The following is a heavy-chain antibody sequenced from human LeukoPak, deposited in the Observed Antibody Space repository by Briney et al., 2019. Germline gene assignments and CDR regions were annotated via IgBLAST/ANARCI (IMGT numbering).Heavy chain of an antibody. D-gene: IGHD2-21*02. CDR1: GFTFSSYW. CDR3: ARAAPYCGGDCYSSPFDY. J-gene: IGHJ4*02. CDR2: ISSSSSYI. V-gene: IGHV3-21*01. Sequence: GGSLRLSCAASGFTFSSYWMHWVRQAPGKGLEWVSSISSSSSYIYYADSVKGRFTISRDNAKNSLYLQMNSLRAEDTAVYYCARAAPYCGGDCYSSPFDYWGQGTLVTVSS.